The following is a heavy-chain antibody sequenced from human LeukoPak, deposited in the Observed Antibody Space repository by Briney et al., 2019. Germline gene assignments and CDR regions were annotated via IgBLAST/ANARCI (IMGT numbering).Heavy chain of an antibody. Sequence: GGSLRLSCAASGFTFSSYWMSWVRQAPGKGLEWVANIKQDGSEKYYVDSVKGRFTISRDNAKNSLYLQMNSLRAEDTAVYYCARAESSGLWFGESPIDYWGQGTLVTVSS. CDR2: IKQDGSEK. CDR1: GFTFSSYW. CDR3: ARAESSGLWFGESPIDY. D-gene: IGHD3-10*01. J-gene: IGHJ4*02. V-gene: IGHV3-7*03.